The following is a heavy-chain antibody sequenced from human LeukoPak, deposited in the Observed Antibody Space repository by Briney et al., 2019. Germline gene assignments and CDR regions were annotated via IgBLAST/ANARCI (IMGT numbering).Heavy chain of an antibody. CDR1: GGTFSSYA. J-gene: IGHJ6*02. CDR2: IIPIFGTA. D-gene: IGHD2-2*01. Sequence: SVKVSCKASGGTFSSYAISWVRQAPGQGLEWMGGIIPIFGTANYAQKFQGRVTITADESTSTAYMELSSLRSEDTAVYYCARYVSSTSADYYYYGMDVWGQGTTVTVSS. V-gene: IGHV1-69*01. CDR3: ARYVSSTSADYYYYGMDV.